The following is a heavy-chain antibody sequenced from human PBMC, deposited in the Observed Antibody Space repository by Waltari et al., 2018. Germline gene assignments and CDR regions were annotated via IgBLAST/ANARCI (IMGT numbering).Heavy chain of an antibody. CDR2: ISGSGGST. V-gene: IGHV3-23*01. CDR1: GFTFSRYA. CDR3: AKDSNGYCSGGSCYSSFDY. Sequence: EVQLLESGGGLVQPGGSLRLSCAASGFTFSRYAMSWVRQAPGQGLGWVSAISGSGGSTYYADSVKGRFTISRDNSKNTLYLQLNSLRAEDTAVYYCAKDSNGYCSGGSCYSSFDYWGQGTLVSVSS. D-gene: IGHD2-15*01. J-gene: IGHJ4*02.